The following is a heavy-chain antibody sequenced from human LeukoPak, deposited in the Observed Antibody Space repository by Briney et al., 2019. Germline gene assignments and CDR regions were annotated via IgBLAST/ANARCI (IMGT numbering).Heavy chain of an antibody. D-gene: IGHD6-13*01. V-gene: IGHV3-21*01. Sequence: GGSLRLSCAASGFTFSGYGMFWVCQAPGKGLEWISSISIGGTFTYYADSVKGRFTISRNNAKNSLYLQMNSLRADDTAVYYCTKSRSSWSDDTFDIWGQGTMVTVSS. J-gene: IGHJ3*02. CDR2: ISIGGTFT. CDR3: TKSRSSWSDDTFDI. CDR1: GFTFSGYG.